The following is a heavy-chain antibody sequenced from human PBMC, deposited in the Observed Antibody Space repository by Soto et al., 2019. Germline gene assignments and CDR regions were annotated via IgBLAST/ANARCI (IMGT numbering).Heavy chain of an antibody. Sequence: ASVKVSCKASGYTFTSYGISWVRQAPGQGLEWMGWISAYNGNTNYAQKLQGRVTMTTDTSTSTAYMELRSLRSDDTAVYYCARERGFSYDSSGYYYNPVDFWGQGTLVTVSS. V-gene: IGHV1-18*01. CDR3: ARERGFSYDSSGYYYNPVDF. CDR2: ISAYNGNT. D-gene: IGHD3-22*01. CDR1: GYTFTSYG. J-gene: IGHJ4*02.